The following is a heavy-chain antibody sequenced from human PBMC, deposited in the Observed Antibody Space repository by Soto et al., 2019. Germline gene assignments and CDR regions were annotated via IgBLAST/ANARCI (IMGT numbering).Heavy chain of an antibody. D-gene: IGHD2-15*01. CDR3: ARDNSHCSGGSCYAYGMDV. CDR1: GGSISSGGYY. CDR2: IYYSGST. J-gene: IGHJ6*02. V-gene: IGHV4-31*03. Sequence: QVQLQESGPGLVKPSQTLSLTCTVSGGSISSGGYYWSWIRQHPGKGLEWIGYIYYSGSTYYNPCLKGRVTISVATSKNQFSLKLSSVTAADTAVYYCARDNSHCSGGSCYAYGMDVWGQGTTVTVSS.